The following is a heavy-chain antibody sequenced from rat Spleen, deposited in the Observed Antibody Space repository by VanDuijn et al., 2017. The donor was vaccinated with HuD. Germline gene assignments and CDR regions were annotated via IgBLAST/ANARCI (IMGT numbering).Heavy chain of an antibody. V-gene: IGHV5-29*01. Sequence: EVQLVESGGGLVQPGRSLKLSCVASGFTFNNYVMAWVRQAPTKGLEWVAAITNPGDSTYYLDSVKGRFTISRNNAKSTLYLQMSSLRSEDTATYYCSPLPGRNLAYWGQGVVVTVSS. J-gene: IGHJ2*01. CDR1: GFTFNNYV. CDR2: ITNPGDST. D-gene: IGHD1-4*01. CDR3: SPLPGRNLAY.